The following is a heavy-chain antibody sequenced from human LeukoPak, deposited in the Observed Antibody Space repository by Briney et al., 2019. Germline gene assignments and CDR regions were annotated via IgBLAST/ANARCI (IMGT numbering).Heavy chain of an antibody. CDR2: ISSSSSTI. J-gene: IGHJ5*02. V-gene: IGHV3-48*01. CDR3: ATSADYGDYHWFDP. CDR1: GFTFSSYS. D-gene: IGHD4-17*01. Sequence: PGGSLRLSRAASGFTFSSYSMNWVRQAPGKGLEWVSYISSSSSTIYYADSVKGRFTISRDNAKNSLYLQMNSLRAEDTAVYYCATSADYGDYHWFDPWGQGTLVTVSS.